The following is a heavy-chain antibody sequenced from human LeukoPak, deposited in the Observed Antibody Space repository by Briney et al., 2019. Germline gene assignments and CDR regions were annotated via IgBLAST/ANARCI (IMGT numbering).Heavy chain of an antibody. CDR1: GGSFSGYY. D-gene: IGHD2-2*01. V-gene: IGHV4-34*01. J-gene: IGHJ5*02. CDR3: AIHIVVVAAAKKKNWFDP. Sequence: SETLSLTCAVYGGSFSGYYWSWIRQPPGKGLEWIGEINHSGSTNYNPSLKSRVTISVDTSKNQCSLKLSSVTASDTAVYYCAIHIVVVAAAKKKNWFDPWGQGTLVTVSS. CDR2: INHSGST.